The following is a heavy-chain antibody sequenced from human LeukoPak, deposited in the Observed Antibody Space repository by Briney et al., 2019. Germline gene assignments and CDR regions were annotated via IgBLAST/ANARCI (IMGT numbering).Heavy chain of an antibody. V-gene: IGHV3-23*01. D-gene: IGHD2-21*02. CDR2: ISGSGGST. J-gene: IGHJ4*02. CDR1: GFTFSSYG. Sequence: EAGGSLRLSCAASGFTFSSYGMSWVRQAPGKGLEWVSAISGSGGSTYYADSVKGRFTISRDNSKNTLYLQMNSLRAEDTAVYYCAKDRGDGFDYWGQGTLVTVSS. CDR3: AKDRGDGFDY.